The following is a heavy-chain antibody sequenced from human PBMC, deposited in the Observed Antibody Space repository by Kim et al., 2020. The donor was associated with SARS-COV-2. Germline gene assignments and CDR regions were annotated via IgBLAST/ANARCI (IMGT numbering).Heavy chain of an antibody. V-gene: IGHV3-23*01. D-gene: IGHD3-16*01. J-gene: IGHJ6*02. CDR3: VKDIWDYSGMDV. CDR1: GFNFENNA. CDR2: ISGTGRDR. Sequence: GGSLRLSCAVSGFNFENNAMNWVRQAPGKGPEWVSGISGTGRDRYYADSVKGRPTISRDTSKNTPYLQMDSLRVEDTAVYYCVKDIWDYSGMDVWGQGT.